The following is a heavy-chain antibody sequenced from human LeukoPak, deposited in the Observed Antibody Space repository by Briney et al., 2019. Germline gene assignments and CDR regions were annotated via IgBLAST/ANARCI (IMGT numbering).Heavy chain of an antibody. CDR1: GGTFSSYA. V-gene: IGHV1-69*05. Sequence: SVKVSCKASGGTFSSYAISWVRQAPGQGLEWMGGIIPIFGTANYAQKFQGRVTITTDESTSTAYMELSSLRSEDTAVYYCATGRYYDFWSGYFPPYYYYYMDVWGKGTTVTVSS. CDR3: ATGRYYDFWSGYFPPYYYYYMDV. J-gene: IGHJ6*03. CDR2: IIPIFGTA. D-gene: IGHD3-3*01.